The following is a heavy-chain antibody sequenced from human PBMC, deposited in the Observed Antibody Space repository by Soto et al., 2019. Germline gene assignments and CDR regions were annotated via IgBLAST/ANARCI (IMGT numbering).Heavy chain of an antibody. V-gene: IGHV3-66*01. J-gene: IGHJ4*02. CDR1: GFTVSSNY. CDR3: ARDRPDTTSGVVILDS. CDR2: ISSGGST. D-gene: IGHD3-3*01. Sequence: EVQLVESGGGLVQPGGSLRLSCAASGFTVSSNYMSWVRQAPGKGLEWVSGISSGGSTLYADAVKGRCTISRDNYNNTLYLKMNNLRAEDTAFYYCARDRPDTTSGVVILDSWGQGTLVIVSS.